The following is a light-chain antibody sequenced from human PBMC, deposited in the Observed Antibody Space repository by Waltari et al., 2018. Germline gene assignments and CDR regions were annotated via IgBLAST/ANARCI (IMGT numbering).Light chain of an antibody. V-gene: IGKV1-27*01. CDR2: TAS. Sequence: DIQMTQSPSSLSASVGDRVTITCRASQDIRTYLAWYQQKPGKVPKLLIHTASTLQSGVPSRFGGSGSGTDFTITISSLQPEDVATYYCQKSDSAPPFTFGPGTKVDI. J-gene: IGKJ3*01. CDR1: QDIRTY. CDR3: QKSDSAPPFT.